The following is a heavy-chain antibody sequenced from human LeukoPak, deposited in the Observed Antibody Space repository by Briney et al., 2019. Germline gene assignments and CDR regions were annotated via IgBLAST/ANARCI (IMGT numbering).Heavy chain of an antibody. CDR2: IRYDGSNK. Sequence: GGSLRLSFAASGFTFSSYGMHWVRQAPGKGLEWVAFIRYDGSNKYYADSVKGRFTISRDNSKNTLYLQMNSLRAEDTAVYYCASSGGYSYEDDAFDIWGQGTMVTVSS. J-gene: IGHJ3*02. CDR3: ASSGGYSYEDDAFDI. V-gene: IGHV3-30*02. D-gene: IGHD5-18*01. CDR1: GFTFSSYG.